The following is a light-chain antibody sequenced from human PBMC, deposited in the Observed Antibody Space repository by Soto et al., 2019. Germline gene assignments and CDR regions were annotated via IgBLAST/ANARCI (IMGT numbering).Light chain of an antibody. J-gene: IGLJ2*01. Sequence: QSVLTQPDSVSGSPGQSITISCTGTSSDVGGYNFVSWYQQHPGKAPKLMIYDVSTRPSGVSNRFSGSKSGNTASLTISGLQAEDEADYYCSSYTSSVTVVFGGGTKLTVL. CDR3: SSYTSSVTVV. CDR1: SSDVGGYNF. V-gene: IGLV2-14*01. CDR2: DVS.